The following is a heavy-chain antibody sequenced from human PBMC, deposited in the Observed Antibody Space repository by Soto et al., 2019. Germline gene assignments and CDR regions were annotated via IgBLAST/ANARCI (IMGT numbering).Heavy chain of an antibody. CDR1: GFTFSSYG. CDR3: ARGYCSGGSCYSDLPGYYYGMDV. J-gene: IGHJ6*02. CDR2: IWYDGSNK. V-gene: IGHV3-33*01. D-gene: IGHD2-15*01. Sequence: GGSLRLSCAASGFTFSSYGMHWVRQAPGKGLEWVAVIWYDGSNKYYADSVKGRFTISRDNSKNTLYLQMNSLRAEDTAVYYCARGYCSGGSCYSDLPGYYYGMDVWGQGTTVTVSS.